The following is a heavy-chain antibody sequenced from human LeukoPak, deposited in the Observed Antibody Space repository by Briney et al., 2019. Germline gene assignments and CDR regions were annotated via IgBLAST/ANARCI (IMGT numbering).Heavy chain of an antibody. Sequence: PSETLSLTCTVSGGSISSFYWGWIRQPPGKGLEWVGYIYYNGNTHYNPSLKSRVTVSLDTSKSQFSLKLGSVTAADTAVYYCARRVAVAGLFDSWGQGALVTVSS. CDR1: GGSISSFY. D-gene: IGHD6-19*01. V-gene: IGHV4-59*08. J-gene: IGHJ4*02. CDR2: IYYNGNT. CDR3: ARRVAVAGLFDS.